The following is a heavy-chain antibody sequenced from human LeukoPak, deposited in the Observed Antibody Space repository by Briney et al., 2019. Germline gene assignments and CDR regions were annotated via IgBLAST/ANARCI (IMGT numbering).Heavy chain of an antibody. CDR2: IYYSGTT. CDR3: ARPYGGNPGYFDY. J-gene: IGHJ4*02. V-gene: IGHV4-39*01. CDR1: GGSISSSSEY. D-gene: IGHD4-23*01. Sequence: NPSETLSLTCTISGGSISSSSEYCRWIRQPPGKGLEWIGNIYYSGTTYYNPSLKSRVTISVDTSKSQFSLKLSSVTAADTAVYYCARPYGGNPGYFDYWGQGTLVTVSS.